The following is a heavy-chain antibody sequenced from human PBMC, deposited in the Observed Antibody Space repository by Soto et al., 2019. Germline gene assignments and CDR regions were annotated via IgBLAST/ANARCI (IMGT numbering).Heavy chain of an antibody. CDR2: INHSGNT. CDR3: ARGNGIASRPADY. V-gene: IGHV4-34*01. J-gene: IGHJ4*02. D-gene: IGHD6-13*01. Sequence: KLSETLSLTCAVYGASPSDNYCNWLRQPPGKGLEWIGEINHSGNTNYNPSLRSRVTISIDTSKNQLSLKLSSVTAADTAVYYCARGNGIASRPADYWGQGTLVTVSS. CDR1: GASPSDNY.